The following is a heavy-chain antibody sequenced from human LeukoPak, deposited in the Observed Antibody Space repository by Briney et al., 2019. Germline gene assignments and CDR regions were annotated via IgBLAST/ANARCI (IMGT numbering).Heavy chain of an antibody. CDR2: LLFDGSKE. D-gene: IGHD3-10*01. J-gene: IGHJ4*02. V-gene: IGHV3-30*03. Sequence: GGSLRLSCAASGFTFSDYAMHWVRQAPGKGLEWVAVLLFDGSKEFYADSVKGRFTISRDNSKNTLYLQMNSLRAEDTAVYYCARDPRIDTMVRGVTYFDYWGQGTLVTVSS. CDR3: ARDPRIDTMVRGVTYFDY. CDR1: GFTFSDYA.